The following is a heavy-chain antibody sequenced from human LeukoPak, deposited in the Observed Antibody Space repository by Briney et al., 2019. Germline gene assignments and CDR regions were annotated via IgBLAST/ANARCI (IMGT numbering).Heavy chain of an antibody. CDR1: GFTFSSYS. CDR3: ARAPKFRLVGVSKGPLDP. V-gene: IGHV3-48*04. CDR2: ISSSSSTI. Sequence: GGSLRLSCAASGFTFSSYSMNWVRQAPGKGLEWVSYISSSSSTIYYADSVKGRFTISRDNAKNSLYLQMNSLRAEDTAVYYCARAPKFRLVGVSKGPLDPWGQGTLVTVSS. J-gene: IGHJ5*02. D-gene: IGHD1-26*01.